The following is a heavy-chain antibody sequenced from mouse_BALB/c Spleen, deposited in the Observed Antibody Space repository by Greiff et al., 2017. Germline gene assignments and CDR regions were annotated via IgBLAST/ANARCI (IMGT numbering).Heavy chain of an antibody. V-gene: IGHV2-9*02. Sequence: QVQLKESGPGLVAPSQSLSITCTVSGFSLTSYGVHWVRQPPGKGLEWLGVIWAGGSTNYNSALMSRLSISKDNSKSQVFLKMNSLHTDDTAMYYCARANYRYDERGYYAMDYWGQGTSVTVSS. CDR3: ARANYRYDERGYYAMDY. D-gene: IGHD2-14*01. CDR2: IWAGGST. J-gene: IGHJ4*01. CDR1: GFSLTSYG.